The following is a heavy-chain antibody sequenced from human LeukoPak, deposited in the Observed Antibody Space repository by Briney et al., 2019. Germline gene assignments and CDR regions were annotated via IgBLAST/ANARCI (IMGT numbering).Heavy chain of an antibody. J-gene: IGHJ5*02. D-gene: IGHD5-18*01. V-gene: IGHV4-39*07. CDR2: MYYSGST. CDR3: AKGAGGFSYYNWFDP. CDR1: GGSISSSSYY. Sequence: SETLSLTCTVSGGSISSSSYYWGWIRQPPGKGLEWIGSMYYSGSTYHNPSLKSRVTISVDTSKNQFSLKLASVTAADTAIYYCAKGAGGFSYYNWFDPWGQGTLVTVSS.